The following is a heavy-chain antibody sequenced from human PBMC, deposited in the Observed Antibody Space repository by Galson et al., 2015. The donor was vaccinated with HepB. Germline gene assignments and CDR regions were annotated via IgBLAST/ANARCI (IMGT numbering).Heavy chain of an antibody. V-gene: IGHV1-8*01. D-gene: IGHD3-22*01. Sequence: VKVSCKASGYTFTSYDINWVRQATGQGLEWMGWMNPNSGNTGYAQKFQGRVTMTRNTSISTAYMELSSLRSEDTAVYYCARVKRGGYYSYYYYYYMDVWGKGTTVTVSS. CDR1: GYTFTSYD. CDR3: ARVKRGGYYSYYYYYYMDV. CDR2: MNPNSGNT. J-gene: IGHJ6*03.